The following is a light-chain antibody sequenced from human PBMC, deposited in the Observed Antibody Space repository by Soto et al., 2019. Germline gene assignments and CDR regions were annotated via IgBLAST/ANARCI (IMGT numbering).Light chain of an antibody. Sequence: DIQMTQSPSTLSASVGDRVTITCRASQSISSWLAWYQQKPGKAPKLLIYDASSLESGAPSRFSGSGSGTEFTLTIGSLQPDDLATYYGQHPGYTFGQGTKLEIK. CDR2: DAS. V-gene: IGKV1-5*01. CDR3: QHPGYT. J-gene: IGKJ2*01. CDR1: QSISSW.